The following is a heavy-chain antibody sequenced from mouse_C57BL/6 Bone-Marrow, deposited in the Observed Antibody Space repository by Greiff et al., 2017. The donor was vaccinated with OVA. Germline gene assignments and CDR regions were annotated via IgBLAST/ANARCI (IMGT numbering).Heavy chain of an antibody. J-gene: IGHJ2*01. CDR1: GFNIKDDY. D-gene: IGHD2-1*01. CDR2: IDPENGDT. CDR3: TSYGNFDY. V-gene: IGHV14-4*01. Sequence: EVQLQQSGAELVRPGASVKLSCTASGFNIKDDYMHWVQQRPEQGLEWVGWIDPENGDTDYASKFQGKATITADTASNTAYLQISSLTSEDTAVYYCTSYGNFDYWGQGTTLTVSS.